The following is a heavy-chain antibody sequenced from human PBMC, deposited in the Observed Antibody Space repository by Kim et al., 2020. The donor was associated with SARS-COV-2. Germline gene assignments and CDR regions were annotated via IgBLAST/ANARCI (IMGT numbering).Heavy chain of an antibody. CDR1: GFTFSSYA. CDR3: AKTLEQLVHGYYYGMDV. Sequence: GGSLRLSCAASGFTFSSYAMSWVRQAPGKGLEWVSAISGSGGSTYYADSVKGRFTISRDNSKNTLYLQMNSLRAEDTAVYYCAKTLEQLVHGYYYGMDVWGQGTTVTVSS. V-gene: IGHV3-23*01. CDR2: ISGSGGST. J-gene: IGHJ6*02. D-gene: IGHD6-6*01.